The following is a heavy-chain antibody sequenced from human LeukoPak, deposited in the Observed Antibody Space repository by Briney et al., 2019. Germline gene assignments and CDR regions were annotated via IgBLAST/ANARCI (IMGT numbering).Heavy chain of an antibody. Sequence: GGSLRLSCAASGFTFSSYAMHWVRQAPGKGLEWVAVISYDGSNKYYADSVKGRFTISRDNSKNTLYLQMSSLRAEDTAVYYCARDPLAARMGAYYYYYYMDVWGKGTTVTVSS. D-gene: IGHD6-6*01. J-gene: IGHJ6*03. V-gene: IGHV3-30*04. CDR1: GFTFSSYA. CDR3: ARDPLAARMGAYYYYYYMDV. CDR2: ISYDGSNK.